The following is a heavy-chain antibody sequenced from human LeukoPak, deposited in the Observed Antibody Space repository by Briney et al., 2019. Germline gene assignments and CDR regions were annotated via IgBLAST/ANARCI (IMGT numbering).Heavy chain of an antibody. CDR2: ISAYNGNT. D-gene: IGHD5-24*01. J-gene: IGHJ6*03. CDR1: GYTFTSYG. Sequence: ASVKVSCKASGYTFTSYGISWVRQAPGQGLEWMGWISAYNGNTNYAQKLQGRVTMTTDTSTSTAYMELRSLRSDDTAVYYCATVEMATIEDYYYYMDVWGKGTTVTVSS. CDR3: ATVEMATIEDYYYYMDV. V-gene: IGHV1-18*01.